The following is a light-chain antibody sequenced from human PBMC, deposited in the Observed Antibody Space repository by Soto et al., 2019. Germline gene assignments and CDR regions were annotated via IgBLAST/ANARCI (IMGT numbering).Light chain of an antibody. CDR3: CSYTASDLWV. CDR1: TSNIGAGFD. CDR2: AVT. V-gene: IGLV1-40*01. Sequence: QSVLTQPPSVSGAPGQRVTISCTGSTSNIGAGFDVHWYQHLPGAAPKLMISAVTQRPSGVPDRFSGSKSGNTASLTISGLQADDEADYFCCSYTASDLWVFGGGTKVTV. J-gene: IGLJ3*02.